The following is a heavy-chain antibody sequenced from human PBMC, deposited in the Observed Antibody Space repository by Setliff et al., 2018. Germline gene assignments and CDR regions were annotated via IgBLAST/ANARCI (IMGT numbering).Heavy chain of an antibody. CDR2: VDPEDGET. D-gene: IGHD6-19*01. Sequence: ASVKVSCKVSGYTFTDYYMHWVQQAPGKGLEWMGLVDPEDGETIYAEKFQGRVTITAETSTDTAYMELSSLRSEDTAVYYCATEGHSSGWYSSTFDIWGQGTMVTVS. CDR3: ATEGHSSGWYSSTFDI. J-gene: IGHJ3*02. CDR1: GYTFTDYY. V-gene: IGHV1-69-2*01.